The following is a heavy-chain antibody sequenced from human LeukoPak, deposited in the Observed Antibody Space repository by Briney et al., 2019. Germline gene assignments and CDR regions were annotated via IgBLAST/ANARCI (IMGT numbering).Heavy chain of an antibody. Sequence: PGGSLRLSCAASGFTFSSYWMSWVRQVPGKGLEWVANIKQDGSEKYYVDSVKGRFTISRDNAKNSLYLQMNSLRAEDTAVYYCARGLVVVPAAMAKYYYYGMDVWGKGTTVTVSS. V-gene: IGHV3-7*03. CDR2: IKQDGSEK. CDR1: GFTFSSYW. CDR3: ARGLVVVPAAMAKYYYYGMDV. J-gene: IGHJ6*04. D-gene: IGHD2-2*01.